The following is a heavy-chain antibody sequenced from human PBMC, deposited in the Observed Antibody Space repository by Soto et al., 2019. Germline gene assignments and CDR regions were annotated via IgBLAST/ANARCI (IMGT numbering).Heavy chain of an antibody. CDR3: ARYYYDSSGFLY. Sequence: SVKVSCKASGGTFSSYAISWVRQAPGQGLEWMGGIIPIFGTANYAQKFQGRVTITADESTSTAYMELSSLRSEDTAVYYCARYYYDSSGFLYWGQGTLVTVSS. J-gene: IGHJ4*02. V-gene: IGHV1-69*13. CDR1: GGTFSSYA. D-gene: IGHD3-22*01. CDR2: IIPIFGTA.